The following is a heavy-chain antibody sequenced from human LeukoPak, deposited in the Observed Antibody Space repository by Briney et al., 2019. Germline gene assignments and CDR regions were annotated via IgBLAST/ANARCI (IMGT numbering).Heavy chain of an antibody. CDR2: IYPGNSQT. Sequence: PGEFLKISCKAFGYSFTNYWIDWVRQMPGKGLEWMGNIYPGNSQTTYRPSFEGQVTISADRSISTAYLQWNSLKASDTAMYYCARRSDFRNWFDPWGLGTLVTVSA. D-gene: IGHD2-21*02. CDR1: GYSFTNYW. V-gene: IGHV5-51*01. CDR3: ARRSDFRNWFDP. J-gene: IGHJ5*02.